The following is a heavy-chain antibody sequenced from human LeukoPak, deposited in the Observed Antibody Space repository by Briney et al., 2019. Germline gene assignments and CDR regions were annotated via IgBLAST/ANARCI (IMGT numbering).Heavy chain of an antibody. Sequence: SETLCLTCAVYGGSFSGYYWSWIRQPPGKGLEWIGEINHSGSTNYNPSLKSRVTISVDTSKNQFSLKLSSVTAADTAVYYCARGPRITIFGVVISYYYGMDVWGQGTTVTVSS. D-gene: IGHD3-3*01. CDR1: GGSFSGYY. V-gene: IGHV4-34*01. CDR2: INHSGST. J-gene: IGHJ6*02. CDR3: ARGPRITIFGVVISYYYGMDV.